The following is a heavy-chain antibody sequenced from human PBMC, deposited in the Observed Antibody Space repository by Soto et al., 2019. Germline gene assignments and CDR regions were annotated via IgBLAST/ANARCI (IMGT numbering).Heavy chain of an antibody. CDR2: VTTDKGKT. J-gene: IGHJ4*02. CDR1: GYTFTNFG. CDR3: ATRAPAFDY. Sequence: QVQLVQSGPEVKKPGASVKVSCKTSGYTFTNFGISWVRQAPGQGLEWMGWVTTDKGKTTYAQKFQGRVTITTVTSPSTAYMELRSPSSDDTAVYYCATRAPAFDYWGQGTLVTVSS. V-gene: IGHV1-18*01.